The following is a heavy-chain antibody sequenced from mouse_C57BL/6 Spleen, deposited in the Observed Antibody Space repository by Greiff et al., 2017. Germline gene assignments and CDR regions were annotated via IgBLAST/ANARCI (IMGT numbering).Heavy chain of an antibody. Sequence: EVHLVESGGGLVQPGGSLKLSCAASGFTFSDYYMYWVRQTPEKRLEWVAYISNGGGSTYYPDTVKGRFTISRDNAKNTLYLQMSRLKSEDTAMXYCARHGGMDYWGQGTSVTVAS. J-gene: IGHJ4*01. CDR1: GFTFSDYY. CDR3: ARHGGMDY. CDR2: ISNGGGST. V-gene: IGHV5-12*01.